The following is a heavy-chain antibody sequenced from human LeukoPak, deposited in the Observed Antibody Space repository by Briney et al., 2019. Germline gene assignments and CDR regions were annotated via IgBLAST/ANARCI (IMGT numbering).Heavy chain of an antibody. J-gene: IGHJ4*02. V-gene: IGHV3-30*02. CDR1: GFTFNNYG. CDR2: IRYDGSNK. Sequence: GGSLRLSSAASGFTFNNYGMHWVRQAPGKGLEWVAFIRYDGSNKYVDSVKGRFTISRDNSKNTLSLQMNSLRPEDTAVYYCAREDFYDSSGYYSIDYWGQGTLVTVSS. D-gene: IGHD3-22*01. CDR3: AREDFYDSSGYYSIDY.